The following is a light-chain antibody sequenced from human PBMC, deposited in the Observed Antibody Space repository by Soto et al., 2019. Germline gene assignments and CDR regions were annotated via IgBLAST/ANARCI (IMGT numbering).Light chain of an antibody. CDR3: AAWDDSLNGYV. CDR1: SSNIGTYR. J-gene: IGLJ1*01. CDR2: SDN. Sequence: QSALTQPPSASGTPGQRVTISCSGSSSNIGTYRVSWYQHFPGTAPRLLIYSDNQRPSGVPDRFSASKSGASASLAISGLQSEDEASFYCAAWDDSLNGYVFGTGTKVTVL. V-gene: IGLV1-44*01.